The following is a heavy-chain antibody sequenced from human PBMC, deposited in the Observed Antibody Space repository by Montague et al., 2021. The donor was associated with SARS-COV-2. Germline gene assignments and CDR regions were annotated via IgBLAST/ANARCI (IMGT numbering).Heavy chain of an antibody. V-gene: IGHV4-59*01. CDR1: GGSISSYY. D-gene: IGHD3-10*01. Sequence: SETLSLTCTVHGGSISSYYWSWIRQPPGKGLEWIGYIYYSGSTNYNPSLKSRVTISVDTSKNQFSLKLSTVTAADTAVYYCAREGMVRGSYYYYGMDVWGQGTTVTVSS. CDR3: AREGMVRGSYYYYGMDV. CDR2: IYYSGST. J-gene: IGHJ6*02.